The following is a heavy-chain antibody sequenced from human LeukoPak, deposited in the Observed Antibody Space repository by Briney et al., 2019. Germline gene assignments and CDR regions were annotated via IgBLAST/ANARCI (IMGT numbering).Heavy chain of an antibody. CDR1: GFTFSNYN. CDR2: ISSDSATK. Sequence: GSLRLSCAASGFTFSNYNMNWVRQAPGKGLEWVSYISSDSATKYYADSVKGRLTISRDNAKDSLYLQMNSLRAEDTAVYYCARGDSGSKDWGQGTLVTVSS. V-gene: IGHV3-48*01. CDR3: ARGDSGSKD. J-gene: IGHJ4*02. D-gene: IGHD5-12*01.